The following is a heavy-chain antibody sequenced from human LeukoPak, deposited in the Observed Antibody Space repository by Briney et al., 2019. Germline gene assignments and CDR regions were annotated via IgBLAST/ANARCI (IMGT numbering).Heavy chain of an antibody. CDR1: GFTFDDYA. CDR3: AKDMGPYYPQLPFDY. D-gene: IGHD1-26*01. Sequence: PGGSLRLSCAASGFTFDDYAMHWVRQAPGKGLEWVSGISWNSGSIGYADSVKGRFTISRDNAKNSLYLQMNSLRAEDTALYYCAKDMGPYYPQLPFDYWGQGTLVTVSS. V-gene: IGHV3-9*01. J-gene: IGHJ4*02. CDR2: ISWNSGSI.